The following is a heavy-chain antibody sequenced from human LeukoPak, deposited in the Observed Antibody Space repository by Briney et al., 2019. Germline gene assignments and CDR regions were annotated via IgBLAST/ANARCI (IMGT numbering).Heavy chain of an antibody. CDR2: IWYDGSNK. D-gene: IGHD2-2*01. V-gene: IGHV3-33*06. J-gene: IGHJ6*03. CDR1: GFTFSSYG. Sequence: GGSLRLSCAASGFTFSSYGMHWVRQAPGKGLEWVAVIWYDGSNKYYADSVKGRFTISRDNSKNTLYLQMNSPRAEDTAVYYCAKGGGEEVVVVPAAIASYYYMDVWGKGTTVTVSS. CDR3: AKGGGEEVVVVPAAIASYYYMDV.